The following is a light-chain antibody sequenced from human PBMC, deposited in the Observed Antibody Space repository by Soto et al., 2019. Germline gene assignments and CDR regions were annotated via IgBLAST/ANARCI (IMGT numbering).Light chain of an antibody. CDR2: KAS. J-gene: IGKJ1*01. Sequence: DVPMTQSPSTLSASVGDRVTITCRASQSISNWLAWYQQKPGKAPKLLIYKASTLKSGVPSRFSGSGSGTEFTLTISSLQPDDLATYYCQHYNSYSEAFGQGTKVDIK. V-gene: IGKV1-5*03. CDR3: QHYNSYSEA. CDR1: QSISNW.